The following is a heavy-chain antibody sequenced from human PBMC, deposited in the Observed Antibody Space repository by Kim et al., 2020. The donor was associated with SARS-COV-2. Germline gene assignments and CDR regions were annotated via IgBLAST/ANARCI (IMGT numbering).Heavy chain of an antibody. D-gene: IGHD4-17*01. CDR2: IYYTGTT. J-gene: IGHJ3*02. CDR1: GGSISSYY. V-gene: IGHV4-59*08. CDR3: GRRRYVDYAFDM. Sequence: SETLSLTCTVSGGSISSYYWTWIRQPPGKGLQWIGNIYYTGTTDYNPSLKSRVSMSIDRSDDRFSLSLTSLTAADTALYFCGRRRYVDYAFDMWGQGSMV.